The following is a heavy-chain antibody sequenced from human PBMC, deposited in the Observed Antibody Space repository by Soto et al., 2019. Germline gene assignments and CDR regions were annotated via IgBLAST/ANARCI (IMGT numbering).Heavy chain of an antibody. J-gene: IGHJ6*03. D-gene: IGHD3-3*01. CDR1: GYTFTSYD. CDR2: MNPNSGNT. V-gene: IGHV1-8*01. CDR3: ARGGGLLRFLEWLSDYYYYYMDV. Sequence: GASVKVSCKASGYTFTSYDINWVRQATGQGLEWMGWMNPNSGNTGYAQKFQGRVTMTRNTSISTAYMELSSLRSEDTAVYYCARGGGLLRFLEWLSDYYYYYMDVWGKGTTVTVSS.